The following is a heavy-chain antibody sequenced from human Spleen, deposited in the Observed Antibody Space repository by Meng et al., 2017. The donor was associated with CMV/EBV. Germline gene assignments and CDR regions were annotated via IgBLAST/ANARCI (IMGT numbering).Heavy chain of an antibody. CDR2: ISSNGGST. Sequence: SGFTFSSYAMHWVRQAPGKGLEYVSSISSNGGSTYYADSVKGRFTISRDNAKKSLFLQMNSLRVEDTALYYCARRVAGGAIHWYFDLWGRGTLVTVSS. V-gene: IGHV3-64*04. CDR3: ARRVAGGAIHWYFDL. D-gene: IGHD3-16*01. CDR1: GFTFSSYA. J-gene: IGHJ2*01.